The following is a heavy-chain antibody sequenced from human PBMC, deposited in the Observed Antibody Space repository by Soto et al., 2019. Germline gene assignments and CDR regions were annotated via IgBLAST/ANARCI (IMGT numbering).Heavy chain of an antibody. V-gene: IGHV5-51*01. CDR2: IHPGDSDT. D-gene: IGHD3-9*01. CDR1: GYSFTSYW. Sequence: PGESLKISCKGSGYSFTSYWIGWVRQMPGKGLEWMGIIHPGDSDTRYSPSFQGQVTISADKSISTAYLQWSSLKASDTAMYYCARLSYYDILTGYYGLHYFDYWGQGTLVTVSS. CDR3: ARLSYYDILTGYYGLHYFDY. J-gene: IGHJ4*02.